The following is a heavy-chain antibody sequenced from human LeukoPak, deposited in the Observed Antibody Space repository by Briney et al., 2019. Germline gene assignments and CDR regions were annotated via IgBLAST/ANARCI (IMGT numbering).Heavy chain of an antibody. CDR1: GFTFSDFW. Sequence: GGSLRLSCAASGFTFSDFWMSWVRQAPGKGLECVASTNEAGGDKYYVDSVKGRLTISRDNSKNSLSLQMNSLTAEDTAIYYCAIATTGRGAFGSWGQGTLVSVPS. CDR2: TNEAGGDK. V-gene: IGHV3-7*01. CDR3: AIATTGRGAFGS. D-gene: IGHD1-1*01. J-gene: IGHJ4*02.